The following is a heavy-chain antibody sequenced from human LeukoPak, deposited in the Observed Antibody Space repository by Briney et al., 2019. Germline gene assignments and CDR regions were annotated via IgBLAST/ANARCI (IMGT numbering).Heavy chain of an antibody. CDR2: IYPGDSDT. CDR3: ARTPLYYDFWSGYYPYYFDY. D-gene: IGHD3-3*01. V-gene: IGHV5-51*01. CDR1: GYRFTTNW. J-gene: IGHJ4*02. Sequence: GESLKISCQGSGYRFTTNWIGWVRQMPGKGLEWMGIIYPGDSDTRYSPSFQGQVTISADKSISTAYLQWSSLKASDTAMYYCARTPLYYDFWSGYYPYYFDYWGQGTLVTVSS.